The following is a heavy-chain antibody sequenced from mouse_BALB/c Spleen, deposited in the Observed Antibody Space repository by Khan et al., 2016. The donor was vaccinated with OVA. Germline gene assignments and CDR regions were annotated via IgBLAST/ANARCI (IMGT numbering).Heavy chain of an antibody. CDR3: TRGGGGNRSAY. CDR2: ISTYYGDV. Sequence: QVQLKQSGAELVRPGVSVKISCKGSGYTFTDFTIHWVKQSHAQSLEWIGVISTYYGDVTYNQKFKGKATMTVDKSSSTTYMELARLTSEDSAIYCCTRGGGGNRSAYWGQGTLVTVSA. J-gene: IGHJ3*01. V-gene: IGHV1S137*01. CDR1: GYTFTDFT.